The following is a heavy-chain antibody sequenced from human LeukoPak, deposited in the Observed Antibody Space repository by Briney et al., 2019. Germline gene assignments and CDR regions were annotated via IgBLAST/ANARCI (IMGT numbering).Heavy chain of an antibody. J-gene: IGHJ4*02. CDR1: GGSISSYY. CDR2: IYYSGTT. Sequence: SETLSLTCTVSGGSISSYYWSWIRQPPGKGVEWIGYIYYSGTTTYNPSLKSRLTLSPDTPKNELSLKLTSVTAADTAVYYCARDHFGSGAYFLDNWGQGILVTVSS. V-gene: IGHV4-59*01. D-gene: IGHD3-10*01. CDR3: ARDHFGSGAYFLDN.